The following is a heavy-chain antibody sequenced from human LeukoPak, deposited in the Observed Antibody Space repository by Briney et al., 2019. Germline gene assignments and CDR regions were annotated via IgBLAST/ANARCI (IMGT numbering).Heavy chain of an antibody. Sequence: ASVKASCKASGYTFTGYFIHWVRQAPGQGLEWMGWINPNSGGTSYAQKFQGRVTMTRDTSTSTVYMELSSLRSEDTAVYYCARDMSFRSGYWGQGTLVTVSS. J-gene: IGHJ4*02. CDR1: GYTFTGYF. D-gene: IGHD3-10*01. CDR3: ARDMSFRSGY. CDR2: INPNSGGT. V-gene: IGHV1-2*02.